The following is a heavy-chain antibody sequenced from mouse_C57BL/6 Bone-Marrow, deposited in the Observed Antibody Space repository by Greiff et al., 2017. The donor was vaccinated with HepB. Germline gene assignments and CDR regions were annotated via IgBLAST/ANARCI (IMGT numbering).Heavy chain of an antibody. V-gene: IGHV3-6*01. J-gene: IGHJ2*01. CDR3: ARERCEGVYFDY. CDR1: GYSITSGYY. CDR2: ISYDGSN. Sequence: LMESGPGLVKPSQSLSLTCSVTGYSITSGYYWNWIRQFPGNKLEWMGYISYDGSNNYNPSLKNRISITRDTSKNQFFLKLNSVTTEDTATYYCARERCEGVYFDYWGQGTTLTVSS.